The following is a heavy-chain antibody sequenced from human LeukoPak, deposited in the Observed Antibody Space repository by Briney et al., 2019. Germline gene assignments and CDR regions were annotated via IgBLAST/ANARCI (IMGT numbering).Heavy chain of an antibody. CDR3: ARQGSSSIDY. CDR1: GYSISSGYD. D-gene: IGHD6-6*01. Sequence: SETLSLTCTVSGYSISSGYDWGWIRQPPGKGLEWIGSIYHSGSTYYNPSLKSRVTISVDTSKNQFSLKLSSVTAADTAVYYCARQGSSSIDYWGQGTLVTVSS. CDR2: IYHSGST. J-gene: IGHJ4*02. V-gene: IGHV4-38-2*02.